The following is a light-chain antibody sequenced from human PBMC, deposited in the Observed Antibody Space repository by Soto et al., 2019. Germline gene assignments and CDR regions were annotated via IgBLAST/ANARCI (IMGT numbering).Light chain of an antibody. CDR2: DAS. Sequence: EIVLTQSPATLSLSPGARAPLSCRASQSVSSYLAWYQQKPGQAPRLLIYDASNRATGIPARFSGSGSGTDFTLTISRLEPEDFAVYYCQQYGSSITFGQGTRLEIK. J-gene: IGKJ5*01. V-gene: IGKV3-11*01. CDR1: QSVSSY. CDR3: QQYGSSIT.